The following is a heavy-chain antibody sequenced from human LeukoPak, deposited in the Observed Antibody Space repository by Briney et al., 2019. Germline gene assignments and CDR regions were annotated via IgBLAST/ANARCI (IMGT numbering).Heavy chain of an antibody. CDR3: ARDLRWGYYFDY. CDR2: INPSGGST. J-gene: IGHJ4*02. CDR1: GYTFTSYY. Sequence: GASVKVSCKASGYTFTSYYMHWVRQAPGQGLEWMEIINPSGGSTSYAQKFQGRVTMTRDTSTSTVYMELSSLRSEDTAVYYCARDLRWGYYFDYWGQGTLVTVSS. V-gene: IGHV1-46*01. D-gene: IGHD4-23*01.